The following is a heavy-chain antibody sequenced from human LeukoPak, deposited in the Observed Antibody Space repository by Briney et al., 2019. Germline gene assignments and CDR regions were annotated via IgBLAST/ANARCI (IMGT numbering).Heavy chain of an antibody. CDR3: ARDRIEQQRTLGRSTSYYNYYYMDV. V-gene: IGHV3-48*01. D-gene: IGHD6-13*01. J-gene: IGHJ6*03. Sequence: GGSLRLSCAASGFTFSSYSMNWVRQAPGKGLERVSYISSSSSTIYYADSVKGRFTISRDNAKNSLYLQMNSLRAEDTAVYYCARDRIEQQRTLGRSTSYYNYYYMDVWGKGTTVTVSS. CDR2: ISSSSSTI. CDR1: GFTFSSYS.